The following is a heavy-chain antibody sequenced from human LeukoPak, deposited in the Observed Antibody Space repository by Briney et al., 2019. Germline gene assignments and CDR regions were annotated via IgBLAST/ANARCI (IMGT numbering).Heavy chain of an antibody. CDR3: TRVNRDAFDI. Sequence: GGSLRLSCTASGFTFGDYAMSWVRQAPGKGLEWVSFIRSKAYGGTTEYAASVKGRFTISRDDSKSIAYLQMNSLKTEDTAVYYCTRVNRDAFDIWGQGTMVTVSS. CDR1: GFTFGDYA. J-gene: IGHJ3*02. CDR2: IRSKAYGGTT. V-gene: IGHV3-49*04.